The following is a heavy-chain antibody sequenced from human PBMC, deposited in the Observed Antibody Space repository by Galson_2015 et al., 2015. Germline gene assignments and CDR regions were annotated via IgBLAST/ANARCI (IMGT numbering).Heavy chain of an antibody. V-gene: IGHV4-31*03. Sequence: TLSLTCTVSGGSISSGGYYWSWIRQHPGKGLEWIGYIYYSGSTYYNPSLKSRVTISVDTSKNQFSLKLSSVTAADTAVYYCGGIGLGNRGYFDYWGQGTLVTVSS. CDR2: IYYSGST. J-gene: IGHJ4*02. CDR1: GGSISSGGYY. D-gene: IGHD1-14*01. CDR3: GGIGLGNRGYFDY.